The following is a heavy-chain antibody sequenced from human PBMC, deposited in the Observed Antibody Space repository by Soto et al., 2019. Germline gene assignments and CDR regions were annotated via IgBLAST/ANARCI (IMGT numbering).Heavy chain of an antibody. V-gene: IGHV4-59*08. CDR3: ARRSNGGDFEY. Sequence: SETLSLTCTLSGGSLSSYYWSWIRQPPGKGLEWIGYIYYSGSTNYNPSLNSRVTISVDTSKNQFSLKLSSVTAADTAVYYCARRSNGGDFEYWGQGTLVTVSS. CDR1: GGSLSSYY. J-gene: IGHJ4*02. CDR2: IYYSGST. D-gene: IGHD4-17*01.